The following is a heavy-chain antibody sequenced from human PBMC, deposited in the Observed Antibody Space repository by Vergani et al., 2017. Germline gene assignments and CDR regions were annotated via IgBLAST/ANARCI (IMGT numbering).Heavy chain of an antibody. CDR1: GYSISSGYY. CDR3: ARPALVAGLDY. Sequence: QVQLQESGPGLVKPSETLSLTCAVSGYSISSGYYWGWIRQPPGKGLEWIGSIYHSGSTYYNPSLKSRVTISVDTSKNQFSLKLSSVTAADTAVYYCARPALVAGLDYWGQGTLVTVSS. CDR2: IYHSGST. V-gene: IGHV4-38-2*01. D-gene: IGHD6-19*01. J-gene: IGHJ4*02.